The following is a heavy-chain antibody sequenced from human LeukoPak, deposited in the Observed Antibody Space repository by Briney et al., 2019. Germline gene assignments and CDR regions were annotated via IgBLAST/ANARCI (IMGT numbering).Heavy chain of an antibody. Sequence: PSETLSLTCAVSGGSISSGGYSWSWIRQPPGKGLEWIGYIYHSGSTYYNPSLKSRVTISVDTSKNQFSLKLSSVTAADTAVYYCARGMCSRPWCYYYGMDVWGQGTTVTVSS. D-gene: IGHD2-8*01. CDR3: ARGMCSRPWCYYYGMDV. J-gene: IGHJ6*02. CDR2: IYHSGST. V-gene: IGHV4-30-2*01. CDR1: GGSISSGGYS.